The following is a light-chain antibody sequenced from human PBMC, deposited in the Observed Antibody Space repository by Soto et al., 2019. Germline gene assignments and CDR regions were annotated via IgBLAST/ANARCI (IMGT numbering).Light chain of an antibody. J-gene: IGLJ1*01. CDR1: SSDVGGYDY. CDR2: EVT. V-gene: IGLV2-14*01. Sequence: QCLLTQPASVSGSPGQSITISCTGTSSDVGGYDYVSWYQQHPGTAPRLIIFEVTNRPSGVSNRFSGSKSGNTASLTISGLQAEDEADYYCASYTSSSTQVFGTGTKVTVL. CDR3: ASYTSSSTQV.